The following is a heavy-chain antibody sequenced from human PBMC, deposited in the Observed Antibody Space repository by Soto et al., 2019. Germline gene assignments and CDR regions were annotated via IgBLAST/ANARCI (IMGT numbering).Heavy chain of an antibody. CDR3: ARAGDYDSTGHYYYYAMDV. CDR2: TYSRSKWYY. D-gene: IGHD2-21*01. V-gene: IGHV6-1*01. J-gene: IGHJ6*02. Sequence: SQTLSLTFAISGDSVSSNSCAWNCISQSPSRGLEWLGRTYSRSKWYYDYAPSVKSRITIYPDTSKNQFSLHLNSVTPKDTAVYYCARAGDYDSTGHYYYYAMDVWGQGTTVTVSS. CDR1: GDSVSSNSCA.